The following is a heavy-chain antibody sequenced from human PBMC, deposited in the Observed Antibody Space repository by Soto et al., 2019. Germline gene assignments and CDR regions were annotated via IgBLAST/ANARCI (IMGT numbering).Heavy chain of an antibody. Sequence: SETLSLTCSVSGGSIGSGAYCCDGIREHPGKGLEWIGYIYYSGITYYNPSLGSRVSISADTSKNQFSLKLNSVTVADTAVYYCARNPSHLCASTSCHAFDIWGQGTMVTVSS. CDR3: ARNPSHLCASTSCHAFDI. D-gene: IGHD2-2*01. V-gene: IGHV4-31*03. CDR1: GGSIGSGAYC. J-gene: IGHJ3*02. CDR2: IYYSGIT.